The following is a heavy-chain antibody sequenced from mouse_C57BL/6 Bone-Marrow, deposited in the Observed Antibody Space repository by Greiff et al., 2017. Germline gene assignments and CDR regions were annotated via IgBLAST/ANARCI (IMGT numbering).Heavy chain of an antibody. CDR2: IWSGGST. CDR3: ARNWLLRDY. CDR1: GFSLTSYG. J-gene: IGHJ2*01. Sequence: QVQLQQSGPGLVQPSQSLSITCTVSGFSLTSYGVHWVRQSPGKGLEWLGVIWSGGSTAYNAAFISRLSISKDNSKSQVFFKMNSLQADDTAIYYCARNWLLRDYWGKGTTLTVSS. V-gene: IGHV2-2*01. D-gene: IGHD2-3*01.